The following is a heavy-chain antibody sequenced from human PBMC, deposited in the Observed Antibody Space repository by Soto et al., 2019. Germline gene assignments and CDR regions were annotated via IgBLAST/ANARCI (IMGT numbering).Heavy chain of an antibody. CDR1: GGTFSSYA. V-gene: IGHV1-69*06. CDR3: AHVTERERRWELLAADAFDI. CDR2: IIPIFGTA. J-gene: IGHJ3*02. D-gene: IGHD1-26*01. Sequence: QVQLVQSGAEVKKPGSSVKVSCKASGGTFSSYAISWVRQAPGQGLEWMGGIIPIFGTANYAQKFQGRVTITADKSTSTAYMELSSLRSEDTAVYYCAHVTERERRWELLAADAFDIWGQGTMVTVSS.